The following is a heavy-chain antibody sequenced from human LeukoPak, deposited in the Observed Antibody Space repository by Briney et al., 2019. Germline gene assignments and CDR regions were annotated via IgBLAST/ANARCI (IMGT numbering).Heavy chain of an antibody. Sequence: PGGSLRLSCAASGFTFGSYAMSWVRQAPGKGLEWVSAISGSGGSTYYADSVKGRFTISRDNSKNTLYLQMNSLRAEDTAVYYCAKGHYDSSGYYYFDYYYYYMDVWGKGTTVTVSS. J-gene: IGHJ6*03. D-gene: IGHD3-22*01. CDR1: GFTFGSYA. V-gene: IGHV3-23*01. CDR3: AKGHYDSSGYYYFDYYYYYMDV. CDR2: ISGSGGST.